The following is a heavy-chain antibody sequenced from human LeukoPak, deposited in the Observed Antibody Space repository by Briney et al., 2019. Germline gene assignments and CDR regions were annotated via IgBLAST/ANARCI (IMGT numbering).Heavy chain of an antibody. CDR1: GGSFSGYY. V-gene: IGHV4-34*01. CDR3: ARVGRDGYNDFDY. J-gene: IGHJ4*02. CDR2: INHSGST. D-gene: IGHD5-12*01. Sequence: SETLSLTCAVYGGSFSGYYWSWICQPPGKGLEWIGEINHSGSTNYNPSLKSRVTISVDTSKNQFSLKLSSVTAADTAVYYCARVGRDGYNDFDYWGQGTLVTVSS.